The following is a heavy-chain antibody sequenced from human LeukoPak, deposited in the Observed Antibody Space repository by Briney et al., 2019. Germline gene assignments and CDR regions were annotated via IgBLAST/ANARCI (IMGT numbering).Heavy chain of an antibody. D-gene: IGHD3-10*01. CDR2: IYYSGST. Sequence: SQTLSLTCTVSGGSISSGGYYWSWIRQHPGKGLEWIGYIYYSGSTYYNPSLKSRVTISVDTSKNQFSLKLSSVTAADTAVYYCARLKEAGWGPYGYDYYGMDVWGQGTTVTVSS. CDR3: ARLKEAGWGPYGYDYYGMDV. J-gene: IGHJ6*02. CDR1: GGSISSGGYY. V-gene: IGHV4-31*03.